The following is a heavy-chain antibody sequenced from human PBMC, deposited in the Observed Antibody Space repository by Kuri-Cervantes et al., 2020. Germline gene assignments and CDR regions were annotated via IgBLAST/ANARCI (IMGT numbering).Heavy chain of an antibody. D-gene: IGHD6-19*01. CDR3: ARLLSAVAGTFDY. CDR1: GYSISSGYY. Sequence: SETLSPTCPVSGYSISSGYYWGWIRQPPGKGLEWIGSLYHSGSTYYNPSLKSRVTISVDTSKNQFSLKLSSVTAADTAVYYCARLLSAVAGTFDYWGQGTLVTVSS. V-gene: IGHV4-38-2*01. CDR2: LYHSGST. J-gene: IGHJ4*02.